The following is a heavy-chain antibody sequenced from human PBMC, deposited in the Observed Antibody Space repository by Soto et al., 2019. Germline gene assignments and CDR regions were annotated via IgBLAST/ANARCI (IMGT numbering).Heavy chain of an antibody. CDR1: GFTFSSYA. CDR2: ISYDGSNK. D-gene: IGHD3-22*01. CDR3: ARVTMKVYDSSGKHAFHI. J-gene: IGHJ3*02. V-gene: IGHV3-30-3*01. Sequence: QVQLVESGGGVVQPGRSLRLSCAASGFTFSSYAMHWVRQAPGKGLEWVAVISYDGSNKYYADSVKGRFTISRDNSKNPLYLQMNSLRAEDTAVYYCARVTMKVYDSSGKHAFHIWGQGTMVTVSS.